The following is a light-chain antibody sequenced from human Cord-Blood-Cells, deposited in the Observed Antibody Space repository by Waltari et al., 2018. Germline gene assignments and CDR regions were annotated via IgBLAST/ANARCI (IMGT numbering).Light chain of an antibody. CDR2: EVS. V-gene: IGLV2-14*01. J-gene: IGLJ2*01. CDR1: SSDVGGFNY. Sequence: QSPMTQPASVSGSPGHSITISCNGTSSDVGGFNYVSWYQQHPGKAPKLMIYEVSNRPSGVSNRFSGSKSGNTASLTISGLQAEDEADYYCSSYTSSSTLVVFGGGTKLTVL. CDR3: SSYTSSSTLVV.